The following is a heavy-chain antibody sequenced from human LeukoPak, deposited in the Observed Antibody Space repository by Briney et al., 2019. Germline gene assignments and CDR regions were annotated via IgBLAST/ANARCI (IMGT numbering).Heavy chain of an antibody. CDR2: INPNSGGT. Sequence: ASVKVSCKASRYTFTGYYMHWVRQAPGQGLEWMGWINPNSGGTNYAQKFQGRVTMTRDTSISTAYMEQSRLRSDDTAVYYCALGTTVHYYGMDVWGQGTTVTVSS. V-gene: IGHV1-2*02. J-gene: IGHJ6*02. CDR3: ALGTTVHYYGMDV. D-gene: IGHD1-7*01. CDR1: RYTFTGYY.